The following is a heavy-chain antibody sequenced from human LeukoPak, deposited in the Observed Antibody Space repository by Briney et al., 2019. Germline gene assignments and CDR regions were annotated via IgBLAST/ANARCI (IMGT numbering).Heavy chain of an antibody. Sequence: GGSLRLSCAASGFTFSSYSMNWVRQAPGKGLEWVAFIRYDGSNKYYADSVKGRFTISRDNSKNTLYLQMNSLRAEDTAVYYCAKDAGYDYVWGSYRAYYYYYMDVWGKGTTVTISS. CDR2: IRYDGSNK. V-gene: IGHV3-30*02. CDR3: AKDAGYDYVWGSYRAYYYYYMDV. J-gene: IGHJ6*03. CDR1: GFTFSSYS. D-gene: IGHD3-16*02.